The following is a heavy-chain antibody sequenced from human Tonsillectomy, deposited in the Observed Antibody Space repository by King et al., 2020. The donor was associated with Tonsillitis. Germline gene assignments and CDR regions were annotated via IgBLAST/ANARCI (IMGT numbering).Heavy chain of an antibody. V-gene: IGHV1-69*01. CDR2: IIPMFGTT. D-gene: IGHD4-11*01. CDR3: ARALYDYIAVRPGYWFDP. J-gene: IGHJ5*02. CDR1: GGTFSSYA. Sequence: QLVQSGAEVKKPGSSVKVSCKASGGTFSSYAISWVRQAPGQGLEWMGGIIPMFGTTSFAQRLQGRVTITADESTSTAYMELSSLRSEDTAVYYCARALYDYIAVRPGYWFDPWGQGTLVTVSS.